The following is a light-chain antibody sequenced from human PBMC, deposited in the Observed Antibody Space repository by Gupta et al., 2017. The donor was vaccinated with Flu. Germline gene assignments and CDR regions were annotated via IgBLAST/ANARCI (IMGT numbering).Light chain of an antibody. Sequence: PATLSVSPGERVSLSCRASQSVGSSLAWHQQKPGQAPRLLIYDVSTRATGIPARFSGSGSGTEFTLTINTLQSEDFAVYYCQQYKSAPDTFGQGTKLEIK. CDR2: DVS. V-gene: IGKV3-15*01. J-gene: IGKJ2*01. CDR3: QQYKSAPDT. CDR1: QSVGSS.